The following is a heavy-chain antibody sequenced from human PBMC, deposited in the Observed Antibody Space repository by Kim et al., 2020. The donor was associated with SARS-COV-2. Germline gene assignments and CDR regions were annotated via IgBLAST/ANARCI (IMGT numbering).Heavy chain of an antibody. D-gene: IGHD3-9*01. CDR1: GFTFGDYA. CDR2: IKSKAYGGTT. Sequence: GGSLRLSCTTSGFTFGDYAMSWFRQAPGKGLEWVGFIKSKAYGGTTQYAASVKGRFTISRDDSKSIAYLQMNSLETEDTAVYYCSRDKRNYDMLTVNWFDPWRQATQVTVSS. J-gene: IGHJ5*02. CDR3: SRDKRNYDMLTVNWFDP. V-gene: IGHV3-49*03.